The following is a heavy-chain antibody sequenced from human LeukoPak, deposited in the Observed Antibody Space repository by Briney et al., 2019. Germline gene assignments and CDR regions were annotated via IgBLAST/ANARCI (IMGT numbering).Heavy chain of an antibody. V-gene: IGHV3-23*01. CDR3: AKGYFPGIAAAGTISYYYYGMDV. J-gene: IGHJ6*02. Sequence: GGSLRLSCAASGFTFSSYAMSWVRQAPGMGLEWVSAISGSGDSTYYADSVKGRFTISRDNSKNMLYLQMNSLRAEDTAVYYCAKGYFPGIAAAGTISYYYYGMDVWGQGTTVTVSS. D-gene: IGHD6-13*01. CDR2: ISGSGDST. CDR1: GFTFSSYA.